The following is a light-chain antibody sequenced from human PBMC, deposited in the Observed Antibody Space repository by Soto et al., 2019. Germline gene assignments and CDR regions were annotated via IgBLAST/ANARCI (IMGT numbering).Light chain of an antibody. CDR3: AVWDDSLNGHG. Sequence: QSVLTQPPSASGTPGQTVTIPCSGSSSNIGTSSVHWYKHLPGTAPEPLIYTNDQRPSGVPDRFSGSKSGTSASLAISGLQSEYEADDYCAVWDDSLNGHGFGAGTKVPVL. J-gene: IGLJ1*01. CDR2: TND. CDR1: SSNIGTSS. V-gene: IGLV1-44*01.